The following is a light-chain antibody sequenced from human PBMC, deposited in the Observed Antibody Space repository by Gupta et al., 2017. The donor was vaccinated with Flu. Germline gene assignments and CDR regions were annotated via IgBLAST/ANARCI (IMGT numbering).Light chain of an antibody. CDR3: SSDTSSSTWV. V-gene: IGLV2-14*01. Sequence: SALTQPASVSGSPGQSITISCTGTSSDIGGYNYVSWYQQYPGKAPKLMIYEVSKRPAGVANRFSGSKAANTASLTISGLQAEDEANYYCSSDTSSSTWVFGGGTKLTVL. J-gene: IGLJ3*02. CDR1: SSDIGGYNY. CDR2: EVS.